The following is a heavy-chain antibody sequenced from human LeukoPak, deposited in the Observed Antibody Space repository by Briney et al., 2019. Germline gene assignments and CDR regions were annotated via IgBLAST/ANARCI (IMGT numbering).Heavy chain of an antibody. V-gene: IGHV3-66*02. D-gene: IGHD1-1*01. Sequence: GGSLRLSCAASRFTVRSNYMSWVRQAPGKGLEWVSVIYSGGRTYYADAVKGRFTISRDNSKNTLYLQMNSLRAEDPAVYYCARSPYNWNDSPYYMDVWGKGTTVTVSS. CDR2: IYSGGRT. CDR3: ARSPYNWNDSPYYMDV. J-gene: IGHJ6*03. CDR1: RFTVRSNY.